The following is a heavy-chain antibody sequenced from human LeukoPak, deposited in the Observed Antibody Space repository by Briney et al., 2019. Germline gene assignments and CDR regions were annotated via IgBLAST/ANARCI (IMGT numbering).Heavy chain of an antibody. D-gene: IGHD3/OR15-3a*01. CDR1: GGSFSSYY. CDR2: INHSGST. J-gene: IGHJ4*02. Sequence: SETLSLTCAVYGGSFSSYYWSWIRQPPGKGLEWIGEINHSGSTNYNPSLKSRVTISVDTSKNQFSLKLSSVTAADTAVYYCARADGPLRTFDYWGQGTLVTVSS. V-gene: IGHV4-34*01. CDR3: ARADGPLRTFDY.